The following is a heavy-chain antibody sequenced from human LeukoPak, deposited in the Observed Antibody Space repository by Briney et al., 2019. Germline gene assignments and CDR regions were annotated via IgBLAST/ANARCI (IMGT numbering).Heavy chain of an antibody. Sequence: GESLKISCRVSGYTFTKYWIGWVRQVPGKGLEWMGVIYPGDSNVKYSPSFQGQVTISVDTSITTAYLQWNRMEGSDTAMYYCARPLAGEHSGSYYFDYWGQGTLVTVSS. D-gene: IGHD1-26*01. CDR3: ARPLAGEHSGSYYFDY. CDR1: GYTFTKYW. J-gene: IGHJ4*02. V-gene: IGHV5-51*01. CDR2: IYPGDSNV.